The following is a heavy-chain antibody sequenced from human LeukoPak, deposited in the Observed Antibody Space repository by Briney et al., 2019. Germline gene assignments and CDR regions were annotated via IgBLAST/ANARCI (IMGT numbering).Heavy chain of an antibody. D-gene: IGHD3-9*01. V-gene: IGHV1-2*02. CDR1: GYTFTGYY. J-gene: IGHJ4*02. Sequence: ASVKVSCKASGYTFTGYYIHWVRQAPGQGLEWMGWINPNSGGTNYAQKFQGRVTMTRDTSISTAYMELSRLRSDDTAVYYCARGPPRSRYFDWTHFDYWGQGTLVTVSS. CDR2: INPNSGGT. CDR3: ARGPPRSRYFDWTHFDY.